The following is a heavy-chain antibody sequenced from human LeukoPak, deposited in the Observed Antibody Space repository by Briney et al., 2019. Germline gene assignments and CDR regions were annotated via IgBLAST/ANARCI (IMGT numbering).Heavy chain of an antibody. V-gene: IGHV4-61*01. D-gene: IGHD1-26*01. Sequence: SETLSLTCTVSGGSVSSSTYYWSWIRQPPGKGLEWIGYVYYSGSTNYNPSLKSRVTISVDTSKNQFSLKLSSVTAADTAVYYCARSQTGGTFDYWGQGALVTVSS. CDR3: ARSQTGGTFDY. CDR1: GGSVSSSTYY. J-gene: IGHJ4*02. CDR2: VYYSGST.